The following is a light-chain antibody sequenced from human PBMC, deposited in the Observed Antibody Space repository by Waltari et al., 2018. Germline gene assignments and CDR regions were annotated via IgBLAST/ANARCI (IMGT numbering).Light chain of an antibody. Sequence: DIQMTQSPSSLSASVGDRISITCRASQSISTKLNWYQQKPGKAPKLLIYAASSVQSGVPSRFSGSGSGTEFTLPISSLQPEDSATFYCQQSYSTPLSFGGGTKVEIK. CDR3: QQSYSTPLS. J-gene: IGKJ4*01. CDR1: QSISTK. CDR2: AAS. V-gene: IGKV1-39*01.